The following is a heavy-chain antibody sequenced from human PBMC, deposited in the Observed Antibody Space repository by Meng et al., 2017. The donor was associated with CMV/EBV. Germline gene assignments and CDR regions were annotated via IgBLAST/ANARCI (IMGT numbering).Heavy chain of an antibody. D-gene: IGHD5-12*01. CDR3: ARLSGGYDEDYYFDY. Sequence: SETLSLTCTVSGGSISSSGYYWGWIRQPPGKGLEWIGSIYSGVTTSYNPSLKSRVTVSVDTSKNQFSLKLSSVTAADTAMYYCARLSGGYDEDYYFDYWGQGTLVTVSS. CDR1: GGSISSSGYY. J-gene: IGHJ4*02. V-gene: IGHV4-39*07. CDR2: IYSGVTT.